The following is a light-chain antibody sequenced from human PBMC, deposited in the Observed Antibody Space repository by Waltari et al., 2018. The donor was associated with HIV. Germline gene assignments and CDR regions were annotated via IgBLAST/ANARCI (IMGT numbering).Light chain of an antibody. J-gene: IGKJ1*01. Sequence: DIQMTESPSSLSASVGDRVPITCRESQGIGNYLAWFQQKQGKAPKSLIYGASILQSGVPSKFSGSGSGTDFTLTIRSLQPEDFATYFCQQYHTYPWTFGQGTKVEIK. CDR2: GAS. CDR3: QQYHTYPWT. CDR1: QGIGNY. V-gene: IGKV1-16*02.